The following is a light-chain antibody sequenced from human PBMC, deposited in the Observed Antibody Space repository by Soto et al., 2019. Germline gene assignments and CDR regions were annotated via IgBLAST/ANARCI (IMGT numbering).Light chain of an antibody. CDR2: ATS. CDR1: QSVSNK. J-gene: IGKJ1*01. CDR3: EQYLEWPPT. Sequence: EIILRQSPATLSVSQGETVSLSYRASQSVSNKLAWFQQKPGQAPRLLMSATSTRATGIPARFSGSGSGTEFTLTISSLQSEDFAIYYCEQYLEWPPTFGQGTNVDI. V-gene: IGKV3D-15*01.